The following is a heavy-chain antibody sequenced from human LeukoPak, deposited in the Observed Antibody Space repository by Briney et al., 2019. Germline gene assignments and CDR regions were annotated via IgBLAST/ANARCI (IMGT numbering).Heavy chain of an antibody. CDR2: IKSDGSDT. D-gene: IGHD3-22*01. V-gene: IGHV3-74*01. CDR3: ARARNYDSSGYYEVAPGWSDY. Sequence: PGGSLRLSCEVSGFTLTSYWMHWVRQAPGKGLVWVSHIKSDGSDTYYADSVKGRFTISRDNSKNTLYLQMNSLRAEDTAVYYCARARNYDSSGYYEVAPGWSDYWGQGTLVTVSS. CDR1: GFTLTSYW. J-gene: IGHJ4*02.